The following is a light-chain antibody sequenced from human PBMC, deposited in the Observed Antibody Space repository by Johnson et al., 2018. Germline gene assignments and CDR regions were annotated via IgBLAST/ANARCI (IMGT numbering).Light chain of an antibody. CDR1: SSNIGNNY. CDR3: GTWDSSLSAGNV. CDR2: ENN. J-gene: IGLJ1*01. V-gene: IGLV1-51*02. Sequence: QSVLTQPPSVSAAPGQKVTISCSGSSSNIGNNYVSWYQQLPGTAPKLLIYENNKLPSGIPDRFSGSKSGTSATLGITGLQTGAEADYYCGTWDSSLSAGNVFGTGTKCTVL.